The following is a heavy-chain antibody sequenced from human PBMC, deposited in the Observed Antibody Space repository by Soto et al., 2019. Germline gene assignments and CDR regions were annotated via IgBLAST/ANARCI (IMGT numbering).Heavy chain of an antibody. CDR3: ARRVDYYGSGSPFYYYYGMDV. J-gene: IGHJ6*02. CDR1: GGSISSSSYY. V-gene: IGHV4-39*01. Sequence: SETLSLTCTVSGGSISSSSYYWGWIRQPPGKGLEWIGSIYYSGSTYYNPSLKSRVTISVDTSKNQFSLKLSSVTAADTAVYYCARRVDYYGSGSPFYYYYGMDVWGQGTTVTVSS. D-gene: IGHD3-10*01. CDR2: IYYSGST.